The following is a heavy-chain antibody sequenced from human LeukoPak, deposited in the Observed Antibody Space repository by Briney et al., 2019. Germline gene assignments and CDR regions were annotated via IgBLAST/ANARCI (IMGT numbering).Heavy chain of an antibody. CDR1: GFTFSDYY. Sequence: PGESMRLSCAASGFTFSDYYMSWIRQAAGKGLGWVSYISSSVNTIYYADSVKGRFTISRDNSKNTLYLQMNSLRAEDTAVYYCAKDRGYSYGGVDYWGQGTLVTVSS. CDR3: AKDRGYSYGGVDY. J-gene: IGHJ4*02. D-gene: IGHD5-18*01. CDR2: ISSSVNTI. V-gene: IGHV3-11*04.